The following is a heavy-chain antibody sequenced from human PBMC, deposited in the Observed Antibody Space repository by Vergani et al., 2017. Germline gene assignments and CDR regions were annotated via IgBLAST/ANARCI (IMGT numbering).Heavy chain of an antibody. CDR2: IYPGDSDT. Sequence: EVQLVQSGAEVKKPGESLKISCKGSGYSFTSYWIGWVRQMPXKGLEWMWIIYPGDSDTRYSPSFQGQVTISADKSISTAYLQWSSLKASDTAMDYCARHRGDYYDSSVPYYFDYWGQGTLVTVSS. CDR3: ARHRGDYYDSSVPYYFDY. D-gene: IGHD3-22*01. V-gene: IGHV5-51*01. CDR1: GYSFTSYW. J-gene: IGHJ4*02.